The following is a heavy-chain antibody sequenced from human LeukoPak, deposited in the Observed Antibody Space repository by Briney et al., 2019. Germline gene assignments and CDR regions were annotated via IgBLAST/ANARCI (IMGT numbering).Heavy chain of an antibody. V-gene: IGHV1-18*01. D-gene: IGHD2-15*01. CDR1: GYTFTSYG. Sequence: GASVKVSCKASGYTFTSYGISWVRQAPGQGLEWMGWISAYNGNTKYSQKFQGRVTITRDTSASTAYMELSSLRSEDTAVYYCARDRCSGGSCYYYYYGMDVWGQGSTVTVSS. J-gene: IGHJ6*02. CDR3: ARDRCSGGSCYYYYYGMDV. CDR2: ISAYNGNT.